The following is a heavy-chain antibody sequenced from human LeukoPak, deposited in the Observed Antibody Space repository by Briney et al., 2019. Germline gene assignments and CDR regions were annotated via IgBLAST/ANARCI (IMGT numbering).Heavy chain of an antibody. D-gene: IGHD3-22*01. V-gene: IGHV4-34*01. CDR2: IYYSGST. CDR3: ARILYYYDSSGYWGGFDY. Sequence: SETLSLTCAVYGGSFSGYYWSWIRQPPGKGLEWIGSIYYSGSTYYNPSLKSRVTISVDTSKNQFSLKLSSVTAADTAVYYCARILYYYDSSGYWGGFDYWGQGTLVTVSS. CDR1: GGSFSGYY. J-gene: IGHJ4*02.